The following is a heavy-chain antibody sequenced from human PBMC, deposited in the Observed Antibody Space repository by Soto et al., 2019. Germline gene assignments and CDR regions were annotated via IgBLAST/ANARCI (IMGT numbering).Heavy chain of an antibody. CDR1: GFTFSSYA. D-gene: IGHD3-22*01. Sequence: GGSLRLSCAASGFTFSSYAMHWVRQAPGKGLEWVAVISYDGSNKYYADSVKGRFTISRDNSKNTLYLQMNSLRAEDTAVYYCARDGGIITMIVVVGNYFDYWGQGTLVTVSS. CDR2: ISYDGSNK. CDR3: ARDGGIITMIVVVGNYFDY. J-gene: IGHJ4*02. V-gene: IGHV3-30-3*01.